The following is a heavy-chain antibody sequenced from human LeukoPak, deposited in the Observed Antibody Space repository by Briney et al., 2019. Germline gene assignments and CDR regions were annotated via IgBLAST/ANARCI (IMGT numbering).Heavy chain of an antibody. V-gene: IGHV4-34*01. CDR2: ISHSGST. D-gene: IGHD1-14*01. CDR3: ASTGGRQTDY. Sequence: SETLSLTCAVYGGSFSGYYWSWIRQPPGKGLEWIGEISHSGSTNYNPSLKSRVTISVDTSKNQFSLKLSSVTAADTAVYYCASTGGRQTDYWGQGTLVTVSS. CDR1: GGSFSGYY. J-gene: IGHJ4*02.